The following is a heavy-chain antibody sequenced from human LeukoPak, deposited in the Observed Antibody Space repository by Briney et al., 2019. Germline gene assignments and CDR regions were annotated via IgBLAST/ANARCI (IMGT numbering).Heavy chain of an antibody. CDR1: GFTFSSFG. V-gene: IGHV3-30*03. CDR2: TSYDGNEK. Sequence: GRSVRLSCAASGFTFSSFGMHWARQAPGKGLEWVTVTSYDGNEKYCADSVKGRFTISRDNSKNTVYLQMNSLRAEDTAVYYCATGGTRAAAGRMGFWGQGNMVTVSS. D-gene: IGHD6-25*01. J-gene: IGHJ4*02. CDR3: ATGGTRAAAGRMGF.